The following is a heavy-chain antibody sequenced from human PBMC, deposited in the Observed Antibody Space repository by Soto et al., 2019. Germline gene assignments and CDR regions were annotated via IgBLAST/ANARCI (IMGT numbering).Heavy chain of an antibody. Sequence: QVQLVESGGGVVQAGRSLRLSCAASGFTFSSYGMHWVRQAPGKGLEWVAVISYDGSNKYYADSVKGRFTISRDNSKNTLYLQMNSLRAEDTAVYYCAKDRQWLPFDYWGQGTLVTVSS. D-gene: IGHD6-19*01. CDR2: ISYDGSNK. V-gene: IGHV3-30*18. J-gene: IGHJ4*02. CDR3: AKDRQWLPFDY. CDR1: GFTFSSYG.